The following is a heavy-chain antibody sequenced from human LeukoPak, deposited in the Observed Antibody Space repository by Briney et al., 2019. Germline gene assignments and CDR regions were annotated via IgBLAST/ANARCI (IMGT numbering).Heavy chain of an antibody. V-gene: IGHV4-59*08. CDR1: GGSISSYY. D-gene: IGHD6-13*01. CDR3: ARHDRVAALYHMDV. CDR2: IYYSGST. J-gene: IGHJ6*03. Sequence: SETLSLTCTVSGGSISSYYWSWIRQPPGKGLESIGYIYYSGSTSYNPSLKSRVTISIDTSKNQFSLKLSSVTAADTAVYYCARHDRVAALYHMDVWGKGTTVTVSS.